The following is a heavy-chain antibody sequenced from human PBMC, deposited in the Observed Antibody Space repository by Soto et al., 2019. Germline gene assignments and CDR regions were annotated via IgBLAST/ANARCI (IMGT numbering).Heavy chain of an antibody. Sequence: KTSETLSLTCTVSGGSISSGDYYWSWIRQPPGKGLEWIGYIYYSGSTYYNPSLKSRVTISVDTSKNQFSLKLSSVTAADTAVYYCARATDRGYGSGIFYGMDVWGQGTTVTVSS. CDR2: IYYSGST. CDR1: GGSISSGDYY. CDR3: ARATDRGYGSGIFYGMDV. V-gene: IGHV4-30-4*01. J-gene: IGHJ6*02. D-gene: IGHD3-10*01.